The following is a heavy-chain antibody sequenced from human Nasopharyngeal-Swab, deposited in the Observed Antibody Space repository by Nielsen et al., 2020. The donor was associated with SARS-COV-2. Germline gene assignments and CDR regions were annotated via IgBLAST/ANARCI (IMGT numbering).Heavy chain of an antibody. CDR1: GGSFSGYY. CDR2: INHSGST. CDR3: ARGGYDYVWGSYRGYFDY. J-gene: IGHJ4*02. D-gene: IGHD3-16*02. Sequence: SETLSLTCAVYGGSFSGYYWSWIRQPPGKGLEWIGEINHSGSTNYNPSLKSRVTISVDTSKNQFSLKLSSVTAADTAVYYCARGGYDYVWGSYRGYFDYWGQETLVTVSS. V-gene: IGHV4-34*01.